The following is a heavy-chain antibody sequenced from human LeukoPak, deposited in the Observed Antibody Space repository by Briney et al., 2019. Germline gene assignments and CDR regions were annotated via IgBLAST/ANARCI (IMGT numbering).Heavy chain of an antibody. Sequence: SETLSLTCTVSGGSISSYYWSWIRQPPGKRLEWIGYIYTSGSTNYNPSLKSRVTISVDTSKNQFSLKLSSVTAADTAVYYCARGGRGYCSSTSCYVNEWFDPWGQGTLVTVSS. CDR2: IYTSGST. J-gene: IGHJ5*02. CDR3: ARGGRGYCSSTSCYVNEWFDP. V-gene: IGHV4-4*09. D-gene: IGHD2-2*01. CDR1: GGSISSYY.